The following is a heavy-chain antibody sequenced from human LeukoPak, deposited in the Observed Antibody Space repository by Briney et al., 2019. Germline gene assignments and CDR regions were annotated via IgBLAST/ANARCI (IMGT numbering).Heavy chain of an antibody. CDR2: SYSGET. D-gene: IGHD3-3*01. Sequence: PGGSLRLSCAASGFTVSNNYMSWVRRAPGRLEWLSVSYSGETQYADSVKGRFTISRDDSKNTVYLQMNSLRDEDTATYYCVRDQFSWGAGTTVTVSS. CDR1: GFTVSNNY. CDR3: VRDQFS. V-gene: IGHV3-66*01. J-gene: IGHJ6*04.